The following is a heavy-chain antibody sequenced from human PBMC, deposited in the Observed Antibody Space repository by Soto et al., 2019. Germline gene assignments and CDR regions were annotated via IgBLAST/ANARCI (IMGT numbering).Heavy chain of an antibody. Sequence: SETLSLTCDFSCYSIISGYHWGWNRQPPGKGLEWIGSIYHSGTSYYNPSLMSRVSISVDTSKNQFSLKVTSVTAADTAVYYCAREAYDRADYWGQGTEVPVYS. CDR1: CYSIISGYH. J-gene: IGHJ4*02. V-gene: IGHV4-38-2*02. CDR3: AREAYDRADY. D-gene: IGHD3-10*02. CDR2: IYHSGTS.